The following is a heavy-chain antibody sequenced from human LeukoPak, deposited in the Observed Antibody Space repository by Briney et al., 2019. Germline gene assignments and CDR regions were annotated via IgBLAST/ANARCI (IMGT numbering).Heavy chain of an antibody. V-gene: IGHV3-23*01. CDR2: ISGSGGST. CDR1: GFTFSSYA. Sequence: HPGGSLRLSCAASGFTFSSYAMSWVRQAPGKGLEWVSAISGSGGSTYYADSVKGRFTISRDNAKNSLYLQMNSLRAEDTAVYYCARAYGSGSFHFDYWGQGTLVTVSS. J-gene: IGHJ4*02. CDR3: ARAYGSGSFHFDY. D-gene: IGHD3-10*01.